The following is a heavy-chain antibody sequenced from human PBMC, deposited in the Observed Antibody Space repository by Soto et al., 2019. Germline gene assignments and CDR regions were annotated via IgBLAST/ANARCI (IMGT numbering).Heavy chain of an antibody. CDR3: TKANRYCSGANCLTLDY. V-gene: IGHV3-23*01. D-gene: IGHD2-15*01. Sequence: GGSLRLSCAAFGFTFSNSAMSCARQAPGKGLEWVSTFSSSGGVTYYADSVKGRFTISRDNSKNTLYLQMNSLRAEDTAVYYCTKANRYCSGANCLTLDYWGLGTLVTVSS. CDR2: FSSSGGVT. CDR1: GFTFSNSA. J-gene: IGHJ4*02.